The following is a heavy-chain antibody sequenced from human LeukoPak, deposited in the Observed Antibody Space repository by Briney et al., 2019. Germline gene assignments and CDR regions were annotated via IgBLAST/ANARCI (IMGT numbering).Heavy chain of an antibody. CDR1: GGSISSHY. CDR2: MHDSGIN. CDR3: TTMVRGAPFWYGVDV. Sequence: SETLSLTCTVSGGSISSHYWSWIRQPPGKGLEYIGYMHDSGINDYNPSLKSRVTISIDGSKNQFSLKLSSVSAADTAVYYCTTMVRGAPFWYGVDVWGQGTTVTVSS. V-gene: IGHV4-59*11. J-gene: IGHJ6*01. D-gene: IGHD3-10*01.